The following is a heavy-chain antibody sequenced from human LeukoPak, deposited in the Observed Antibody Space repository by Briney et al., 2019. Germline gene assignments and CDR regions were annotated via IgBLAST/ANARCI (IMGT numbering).Heavy chain of an antibody. CDR3: ARLYGGNPDY. D-gene: IGHD4-23*01. V-gene: IGHV4-39*07. J-gene: IGHJ4*02. Sequence: GSLRLSCAASGFTVSSSYMGWVRQPPGKGLEWIGSIYYSGSTYYNPSLKSRVTISVDTSKNQFSLKLSSVTAADTAVYYCARLYGGNPDYWGQGTLVTVSS. CDR1: GFTVSSSY. CDR2: IYYSGST.